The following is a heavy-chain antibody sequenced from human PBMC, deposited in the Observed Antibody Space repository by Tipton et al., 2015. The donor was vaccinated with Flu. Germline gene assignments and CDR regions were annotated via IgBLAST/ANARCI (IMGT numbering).Heavy chain of an antibody. CDR3: ARDSPLIPGAFDI. D-gene: IGHD3-16*01. J-gene: IGHJ3*02. CDR2: IYYVGNT. CDR1: GGSISSYY. Sequence: TLSLTCTVSGGSISSYYWSWIRQPPGKGLEYIGYIYYVGNTNYNPSLKSRVTISVDTSKNQFSLKLNSVTAADTAVYYCARDSPLIPGAFDIWGQGTMVTVSS. V-gene: IGHV4-59*01.